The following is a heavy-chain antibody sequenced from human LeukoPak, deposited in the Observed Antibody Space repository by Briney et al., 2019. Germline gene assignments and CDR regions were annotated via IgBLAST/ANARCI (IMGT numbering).Heavy chain of an antibody. Sequence: SETLSLTCTVSGGSISSSSYYWGWIRQPPGKGLEWIGSIYYSGSTYYNPSLKSRVTISVDTSKNQFSLKLSSVTAADTAVYYCARHWRASYYGSGSYRDPKPFDYWGQGTLVTVSS. V-gene: IGHV4-39*01. D-gene: IGHD3-10*01. CDR3: ARHWRASYYGSGSYRDPKPFDY. J-gene: IGHJ4*02. CDR2: IYYSGST. CDR1: GGSISSSSYY.